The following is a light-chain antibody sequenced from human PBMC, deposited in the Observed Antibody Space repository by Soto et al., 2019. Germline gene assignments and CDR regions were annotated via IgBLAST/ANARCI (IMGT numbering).Light chain of an antibody. Sequence: DIHMTHSPSTLSASVGDRVTITFRASRSLSNWLAWYLQRPGIAPKLLIFDASILQSGVPARFSGSGSGTEFTFSISRLQTDDFATYYCQQYGSFSPITFGGGTKVDIK. CDR3: QQYGSFSPIT. CDR2: DAS. CDR1: RSLSNW. V-gene: IGKV1-5*01. J-gene: IGKJ4*01.